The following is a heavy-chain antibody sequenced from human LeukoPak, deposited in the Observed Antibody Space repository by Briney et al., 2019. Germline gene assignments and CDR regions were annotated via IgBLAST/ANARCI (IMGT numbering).Heavy chain of an antibody. CDR2: ISWNSDTI. CDR1: GFTFDDHA. J-gene: IGHJ3*02. CDR3: ARSYINYGGNSADAFNI. Sequence: PLRSLRLSCVPSGFTFDDHAMHWVRQGPGKGLEWVAGISWNSDTIGYVDSVKGRFTISRDNAKNSLYLQINSVTTEDMALYYCARSYINYGGNSADAFNIWGQGTMVTVSS. V-gene: IGHV3-9*03. D-gene: IGHD2-21*01.